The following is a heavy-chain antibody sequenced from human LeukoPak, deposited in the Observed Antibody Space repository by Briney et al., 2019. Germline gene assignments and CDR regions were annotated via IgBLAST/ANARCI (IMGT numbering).Heavy chain of an antibody. CDR2: IRGRGDTT. Sequence: PGGSLRLSCAASGFTFSTYAMNWVRQAPGKGLEWASEIRGRGDTTYYADSVRGRFTISRDNSKKTLYLQMKSLRADDTAVYYCARDSDESDIVGATLDFWGQGALVTVSS. V-gene: IGHV3-23*01. CDR3: ARDSDESDIVGATLDF. D-gene: IGHD1-26*01. J-gene: IGHJ4*02. CDR1: GFTFSTYA.